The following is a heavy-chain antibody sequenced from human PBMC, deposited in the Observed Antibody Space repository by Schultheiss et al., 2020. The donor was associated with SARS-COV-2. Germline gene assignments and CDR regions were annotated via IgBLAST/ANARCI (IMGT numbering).Heavy chain of an antibody. CDR2: ISWNSGSI. V-gene: IGHV3-9*01. Sequence: GGSLRLSCAASGFTFDDYAMHWVRQAPGKGLEWVPGISWNSGSIGYADSVKGRFTISRDNAKNSLYLQMNSLRGEDTAVYYCAKDENYYGSGSPEDYWGQGTLVTVSS. D-gene: IGHD3-10*01. CDR1: GFTFDDYA. J-gene: IGHJ4*02. CDR3: AKDENYYGSGSPEDY.